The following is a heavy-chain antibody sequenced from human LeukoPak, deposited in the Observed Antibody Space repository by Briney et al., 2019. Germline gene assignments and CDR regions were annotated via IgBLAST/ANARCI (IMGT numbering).Heavy chain of an antibody. CDR1: GFTFSRYW. CDR3: ARDSEYSISLYNWFDP. CDR2: IKQSGSEK. D-gene: IGHD6-6*01. J-gene: IGHJ5*02. V-gene: IGHV3-7*01. Sequence: GGSLRLSCAASGFTFSRYWMSWVRQAPEKGLEWVANIKQSGSEKYYVDSVKGRFTISRVNAKNSLYLQMNSLRAEDTAVYYCARDSEYSISLYNWFDPWGQGTLVTVSS.